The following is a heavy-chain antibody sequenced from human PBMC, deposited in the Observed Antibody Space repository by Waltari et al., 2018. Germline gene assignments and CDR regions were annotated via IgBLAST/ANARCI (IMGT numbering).Heavy chain of an antibody. V-gene: IGHV3-7*01. CDR1: GFTCPTDW. CDR3: TRGGDDSSWYWRN. CDR2: INQDGSEK. D-gene: IGHD6-13*01. J-gene: IGHJ4*02. Sequence: EVQLVESGGGLVQPGGSRGPSCAASGFTCPTDWMTWVRQAPGKGLEWVANINQDGSEKYSVESVKGRFTISRDNAKNSLYLQLNSLRADDTAVYYCTRGGDDSSWYWRNWGQGTLVTVSS.